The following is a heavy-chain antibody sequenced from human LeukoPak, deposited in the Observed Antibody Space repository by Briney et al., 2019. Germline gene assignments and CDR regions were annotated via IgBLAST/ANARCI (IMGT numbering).Heavy chain of an antibody. CDR3: TRQSYYDSSGHDY. V-gene: IGHV3-73*01. CDR1: GFTFSGSA. D-gene: IGHD3-22*01. Sequence: RGSLKLSCAASGFTFSGSAMRWVRQASGKGRGWVGRIRSKANSYATAYAASVKGRFTISRDDSKNTAYLQMNSLKTEDTAVYYCTRQSYYDSSGHDYWGQGTLVTVSS. J-gene: IGHJ4*02. CDR2: IRSKANSYAT.